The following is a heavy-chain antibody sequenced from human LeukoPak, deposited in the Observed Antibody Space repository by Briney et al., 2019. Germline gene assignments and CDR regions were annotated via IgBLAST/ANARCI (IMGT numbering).Heavy chain of an antibody. CDR3: ASDLVRGYTYGAPGGY. J-gene: IGHJ4*02. CDR1: GFTVSNNF. Sequence: PGGSLRLSCAASGFTVSNNFMSWVRQAPGKGLEWISSLYAGGGTPYADSVKGRFTISRDNSKNTLYLQMNRLRAEDTAFYFCASDLVRGYTYGAPGGYWGQGTLVTASS. D-gene: IGHD5-18*01. CDR2: LYAGGGT. V-gene: IGHV3-66*01.